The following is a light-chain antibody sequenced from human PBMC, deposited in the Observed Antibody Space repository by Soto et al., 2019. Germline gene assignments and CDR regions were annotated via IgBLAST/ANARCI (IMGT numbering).Light chain of an antibody. CDR1: QGISSF. J-gene: IGKJ5*01. V-gene: IGKV1-9*01. Sequence: DIRVTQSPSSLSASVGDSVTITCRASQGISSFLAWYQQKPGKAPKLLIYAASTLQSGVPSRFSGSGSGTDFTLTISSLQPEDFATYFCQQLNSYPITFGQGTRLEIK. CDR2: AAS. CDR3: QQLNSYPIT.